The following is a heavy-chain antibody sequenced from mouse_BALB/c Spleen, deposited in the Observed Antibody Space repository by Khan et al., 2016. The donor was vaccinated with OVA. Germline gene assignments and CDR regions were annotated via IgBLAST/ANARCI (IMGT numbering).Heavy chain of an antibody. Sequence: QVQLQQSGPGLVAPSQSLSITCTISGLSLTNYGVHWVRQPPGKGLEWLVVIWSDGTTTYDSALKSRLTISKDNSKSQVFLKMDSLQTDDTAMYYCSRQPYFHYYVMDYWGQGTSVTVSS. CDR2: IWSDGTT. CDR3: SRQPYFHYYVMDY. V-gene: IGHV2-6-1*01. CDR1: GLSLTNYG. D-gene: IGHD2-10*01. J-gene: IGHJ4*01.